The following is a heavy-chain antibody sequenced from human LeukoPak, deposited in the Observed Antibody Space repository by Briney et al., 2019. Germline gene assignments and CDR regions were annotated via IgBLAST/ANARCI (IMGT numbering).Heavy chain of an antibody. Sequence: PGGSLRLSCAASGFTFSSYWMPWVRQAPGKGLVWVSRINSDGISRIYADSVKGRFTISRDNAKNTLYLQMNSLSAEDTAVYYCTRGSGNSYGPFDYWGQGTLVTVSS. D-gene: IGHD5-18*01. V-gene: IGHV3-74*01. CDR2: INSDGISR. CDR1: GFTFSSYW. CDR3: TRGSGNSYGPFDY. J-gene: IGHJ4*02.